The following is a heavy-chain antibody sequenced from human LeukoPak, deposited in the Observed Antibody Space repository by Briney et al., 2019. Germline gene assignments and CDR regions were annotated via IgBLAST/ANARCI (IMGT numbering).Heavy chain of an antibody. CDR1: GYTFTGYY. J-gene: IGHJ4*02. CDR2: INPNSGGT. D-gene: IGHD3-22*01. V-gene: IGHV1-2*04. Sequence: ASVKVSCKASGYTFTGYYMHWVRQAPGQGLEWMGWINPNSGGTNYAQKFQGWVTMTRDTSISTAYMELSRLRSDDTAVYYCARVYYYDSSGSLLFDYWGQGTLVTVSS. CDR3: ARVYYYDSSGSLLFDY.